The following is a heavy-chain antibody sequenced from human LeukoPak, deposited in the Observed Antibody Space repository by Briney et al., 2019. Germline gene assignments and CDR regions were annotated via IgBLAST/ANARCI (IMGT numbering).Heavy chain of an antibody. Sequence: GASVKVSCKASGFTFTNYGISWVRQAPGQGLEWMGWISAYNGNTNYAQKLQGRVTMTTDTSTSTAYMELRDLTPDDTAMYFCVRDERRLAAGTEHYFDYWGQGTLVTVSS. J-gene: IGHJ4*02. V-gene: IGHV1-18*01. CDR3: VRDERRLAAGTEHYFDY. CDR1: GFTFTNYG. D-gene: IGHD1-7*01. CDR2: ISAYNGNT.